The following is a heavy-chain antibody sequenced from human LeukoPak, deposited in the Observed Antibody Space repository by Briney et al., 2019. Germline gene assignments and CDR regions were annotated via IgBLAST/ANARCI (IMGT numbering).Heavy chain of an antibody. D-gene: IGHD1-26*01. V-gene: IGHV4-61*01. CDR2: IYYSGST. Sequence: SETLSLTCTVSGYSISSGYYWSWIRQPPGKGLEWIGYIYYSGSTNYNPSLKSRVTISVDTSKNQFSLKLSSVTAADTAVYYCARLGATQFDYWGQGTLVTVSS. CDR3: ARLGATQFDY. J-gene: IGHJ4*02. CDR1: GYSISSGYY.